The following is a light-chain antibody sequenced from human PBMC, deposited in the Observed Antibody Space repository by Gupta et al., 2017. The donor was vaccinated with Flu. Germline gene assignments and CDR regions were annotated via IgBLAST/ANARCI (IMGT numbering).Light chain of an antibody. CDR1: QSLLHSNGYNY. J-gene: IGKJ1*01. Sequence: IVMTQSPLSLPVTPGEPASISCRSSQSLLHSNGYNYLDWYLQKPEQSPQLLIYLGSNRASGVPDRFSGSGSGTDFTLKISRVEAEDVGVYYCMQALQTWTFGQGTKVEIK. V-gene: IGKV2-28*01. CDR3: MQALQTWT. CDR2: LGS.